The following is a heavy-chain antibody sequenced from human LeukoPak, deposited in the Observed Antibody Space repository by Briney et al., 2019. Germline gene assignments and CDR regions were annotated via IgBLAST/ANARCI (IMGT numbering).Heavy chain of an antibody. CDR1: GGSISSGSYY. D-gene: IGHD5-18*01. CDR2: IYTSGST. CDR3: ARTLDTAMVFDY. V-gene: IGHV4-61*02. J-gene: IGHJ4*02. Sequence: PSQTLSLTCTVSGGSISSGSYYWSWIRQPAGKGLEWIGRIYTSGSTNYNPSLKSRVTISVDTSKNQFSLKLSSVTAADTAVYYCARTLDTAMVFDYWGQGTLVTVSS.